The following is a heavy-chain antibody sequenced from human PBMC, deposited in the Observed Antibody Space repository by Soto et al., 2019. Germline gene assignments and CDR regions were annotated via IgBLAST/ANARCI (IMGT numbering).Heavy chain of an antibody. CDR1: CYTFTSYG. CDR2: INAANGDT. CDR3: VRRNVSATGIDWFDP. Sequence: GXSVKVSCKASCYTFTSYGIHWVRQAPGQRLEWMGWINAANGDTKYSPKFQGRVTITRDTSASTAYMELSSLRSEDTAVYYCVRRNVSATGIDWFDPWGQGTLVTVSS. J-gene: IGHJ5*02. V-gene: IGHV1-3*01. D-gene: IGHD6-13*01.